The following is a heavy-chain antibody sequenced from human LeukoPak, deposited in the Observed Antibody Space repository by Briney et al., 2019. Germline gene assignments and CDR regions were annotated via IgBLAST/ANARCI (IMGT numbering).Heavy chain of an antibody. Sequence: ASVKVSCKASGYTFTSYGISWVRQAPGQGLEWMGWISPYNGNTHYAQNIQDRITMTTETSTSTAYLEVRSLRFDDTAVYYCARGVALGYFDWSGSWGQGTLVTVSS. J-gene: IGHJ4*02. CDR2: ISPYNGNT. D-gene: IGHD3-9*01. V-gene: IGHV1-18*01. CDR1: GYTFTSYG. CDR3: ARGVALGYFDWSGS.